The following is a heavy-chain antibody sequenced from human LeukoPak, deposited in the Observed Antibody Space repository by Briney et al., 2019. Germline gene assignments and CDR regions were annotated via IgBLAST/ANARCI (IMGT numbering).Heavy chain of an antibody. CDR3: ARLGDGYKYYFDY. Sequence: GGSLRLSCAASGFTHSSNYMSWVRQAPGKGLEGVSVIYSGGSTYYADSVKGRFTISRDNSKNTLYLQMNSLRAEDTAVYYCARLGDGYKYYFDYGGQGTLVTVSA. D-gene: IGHD5-24*01. CDR1: GFTHSSNY. J-gene: IGHJ4*02. V-gene: IGHV3-53*01. CDR2: IYSGGST.